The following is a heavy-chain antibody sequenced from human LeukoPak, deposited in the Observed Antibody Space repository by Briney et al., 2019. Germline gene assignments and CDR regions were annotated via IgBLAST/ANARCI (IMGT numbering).Heavy chain of an antibody. CDR2: INSSGGST. Sequence: GASVKVSCKASGYSFTSYYMHWVRQAPGQGLEWMGIINSSGGSTSYAQKFQGRVTMTRDTSTSTVYMELSSLRFEDTAVYYCTRDSPSDAWFDPWGQGTLVTVSS. V-gene: IGHV1-46*01. CDR3: TRDSPSDAWFDP. D-gene: IGHD3-10*01. J-gene: IGHJ5*02. CDR1: GYSFTSYY.